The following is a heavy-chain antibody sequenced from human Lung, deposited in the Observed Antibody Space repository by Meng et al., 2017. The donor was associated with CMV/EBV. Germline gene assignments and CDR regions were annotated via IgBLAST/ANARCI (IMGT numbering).Heavy chain of an antibody. CDR1: GYTLTELS. CDR3: ATGHYDSRGYYSRTLSY. J-gene: IGHJ4*02. D-gene: IGHD3-22*01. Sequence: SVKVSXKVSGYTLTELSRHWVRQAPGKGLEWMGGFDPEDGETIYAQHFQGRVTMTEDTSTDTAYMELSSLTSEDTAVYYCATGHYDSRGYYSRTLSYWGQGTXVTVSS. V-gene: IGHV1-24*01. CDR2: FDPEDGET.